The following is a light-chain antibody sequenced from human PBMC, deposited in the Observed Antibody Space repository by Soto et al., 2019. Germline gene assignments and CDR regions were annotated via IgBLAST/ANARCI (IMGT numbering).Light chain of an antibody. CDR2: GAY. V-gene: IGKV3-15*01. CDR3: QQYNSWPPLT. J-gene: IGKJ4*01. Sequence: EIVMTQSPATVSVSPGERATLSCRASQNVNSNLAWYQQKPGQPPRLLIYGAYTRATGVPARFSGSGSGTEFTLTINSLQSEDFAVYYCQQYNSWPPLTFGGGTKVESK. CDR1: QNVNSN.